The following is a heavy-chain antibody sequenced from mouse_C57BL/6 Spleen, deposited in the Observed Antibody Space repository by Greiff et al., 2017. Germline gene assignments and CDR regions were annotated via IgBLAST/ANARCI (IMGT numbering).Heavy chain of an antibody. V-gene: IGHV14-4*01. Sequence: VQLQQSGAELVRPGASVKLSCTASGFNIKDDYMHWVKQRPEQGLEWIGWIDPENGDTEYASKFQGKATITADTSSNTAYLQLSSLTSEATAVYYCTSITTVVAPYAMDDWGQGTSVTVSS. CDR1: GFNIKDDY. CDR3: TSITTVVAPYAMDD. J-gene: IGHJ4*01. D-gene: IGHD1-1*01. CDR2: IDPENGDT.